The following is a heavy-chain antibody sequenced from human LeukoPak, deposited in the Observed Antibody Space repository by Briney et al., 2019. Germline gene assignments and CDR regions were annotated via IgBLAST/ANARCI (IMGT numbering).Heavy chain of an antibody. CDR1: GGSISGYY. CDR3: ARDGGDYAYYYYYYMAV. CDR2: IYGSGST. J-gene: IGHJ6*03. Sequence: PSETLSLTCTVSGGSISGYYWSWVRQPAGKGLEWIGRIYGSGSTNYNSSLNSRVTMSVDTSKNQFSLKLSSVTAADTAVYYCARDGGDYAYYYYYYMAVWGKGTTVIVSS. D-gene: IGHD2-21*01. V-gene: IGHV4-4*07.